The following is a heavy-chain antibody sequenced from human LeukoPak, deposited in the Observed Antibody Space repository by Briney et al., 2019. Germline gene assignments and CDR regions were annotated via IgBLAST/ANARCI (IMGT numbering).Heavy chain of an antibody. D-gene: IGHD3-10*01. J-gene: IGHJ3*01. CDR1: GFTFSSYS. V-gene: IGHV3-21*01. CDR2: ISSSNSYI. CDR3: ARDSSLLISRFGLAV. Sequence: PGGSLRLSCAASGFTFSSYSMNWVRQAPGKGLEWVSSISSSNSYIYYADSVKGRFTISRDNAKNSLYLQMNSLRAEDTAVYYCARDSSLLISRFGLAVWGQGTMVTVSS.